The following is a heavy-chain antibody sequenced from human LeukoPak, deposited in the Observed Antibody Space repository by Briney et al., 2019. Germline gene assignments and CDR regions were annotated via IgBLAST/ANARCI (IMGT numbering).Heavy chain of an antibody. CDR2: IYTSGST. Sequence: TSETLSLTCTVPGGSISSYYWSWIRQPAGKGLEWIGRIYTSGSTIYNPSLKSRVTMSVDTSKNQFSLKLSSVTAADTAVYYCARGRYESTCLSAYYYYYMDVWGKGTTVTVSS. CDR1: GGSISSYY. CDR3: ARGRYESTCLSAYYYYYMDV. J-gene: IGHJ6*03. V-gene: IGHV4-4*07. D-gene: IGHD1-14*01.